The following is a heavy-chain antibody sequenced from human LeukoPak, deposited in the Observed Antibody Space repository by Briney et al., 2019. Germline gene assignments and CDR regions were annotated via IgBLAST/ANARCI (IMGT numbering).Heavy chain of an antibody. CDR2: IYSPGNT. D-gene: IGHD5-18*01. Sequence: PSETLSLTCSVSSGSITNCYWNWFRQPPGKTLEWIGWIYSPGNTNYNPSLRSRVTVSVDMSRNQFSLRLTSVTAADTAVYYCARARYSDGFGWFDYWGQGALVTISS. CDR3: ARARYSDGFGWFDY. J-gene: IGHJ4*02. V-gene: IGHV4-59*01. CDR1: SGSITNCY.